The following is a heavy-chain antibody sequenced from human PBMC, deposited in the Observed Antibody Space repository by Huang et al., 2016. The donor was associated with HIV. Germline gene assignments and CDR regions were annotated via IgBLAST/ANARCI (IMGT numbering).Heavy chain of an antibody. CDR3: AMSLRYQYDSRSYWGRYFDY. D-gene: IGHD3-16*01. Sequence: QVQLEQSGPAVRKPGSSVKVSCQASGGSFSDQIIRWVRQGPGQRFEWGGGIIPLLRAPAYEQAFKGRVTMTADESTATIYMELNSLTSEDTAVYYCAMSLRYQYDSRSYWGRYFDYWGQGTLVTVSS. J-gene: IGHJ4*02. CDR1: GGSFSDQI. V-gene: IGHV1-69*01. CDR2: IIPLLRAP.